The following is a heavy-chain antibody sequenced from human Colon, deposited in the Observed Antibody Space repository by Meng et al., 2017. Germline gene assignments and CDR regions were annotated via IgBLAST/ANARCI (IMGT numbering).Heavy chain of an antibody. J-gene: IGHJ3*02. Sequence: QVQPHVSGPVLVRPSATLSLTCTSSGGSISSSRYYWGWIRQPPGKGLEWIGNIFFSGATYYNPSLKSRVTISVDTSQNQFSLRLPSVTAADTAVFYCAAVDRDSDAFDIWGQGTLVTVSS. V-gene: IGHV4-39*07. CDR1: GGSISSSRYY. CDR3: AAVDRDSDAFDI. CDR2: IFFSGAT. D-gene: IGHD2-2*01.